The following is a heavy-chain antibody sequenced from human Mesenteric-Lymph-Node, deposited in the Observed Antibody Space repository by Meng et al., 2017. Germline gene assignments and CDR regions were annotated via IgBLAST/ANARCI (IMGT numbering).Heavy chain of an antibody. J-gene: IGHJ4*02. CDR2: INHSGST. CDR3: ARGGGNSWYIDY. Sequence: QVQLQQWGAGLLKPAETMSLTCAVHGGSFSGYYWSWIRQPPGKGLEWIGEINHSGSTNYNPSIKSRVTISVDTSKNQFSLKLSSVTAADTAVYYCARGGGNSWYIDYWGQGTLVTVSS. CDR1: GGSFSGYY. V-gene: IGHV4-34*01. D-gene: IGHD6-13*01.